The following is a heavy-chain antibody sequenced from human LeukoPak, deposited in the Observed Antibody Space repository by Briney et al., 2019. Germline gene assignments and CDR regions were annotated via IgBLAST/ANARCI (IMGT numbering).Heavy chain of an antibody. Sequence: ERSLRLSCAASGFTFTSYGMHWVRQAPGKGLEWVAVISYDGSNKYYVDPVKGRFTISRDNSKNTLYLQMNSLRAEDTAMYYCAKTPLLGYSSGWSGGIDYWGQGTLVTVSS. CDR3: AKTPLLGYSSGWSGGIDY. V-gene: IGHV3-30*18. CDR1: GFTFTSYG. J-gene: IGHJ4*02. D-gene: IGHD6-19*01. CDR2: ISYDGSNK.